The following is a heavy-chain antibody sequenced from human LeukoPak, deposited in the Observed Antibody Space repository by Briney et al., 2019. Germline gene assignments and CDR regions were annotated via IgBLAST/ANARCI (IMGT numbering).Heavy chain of an antibody. Sequence: ASVKVSCKASGYTFTGYYMHWVRQAPGQGLEWMGWINPNSGGTNYAQKFQGRVTMTRGTSISTAYMELSRLRSDDTAVYYCASGSNLRFLEWSPFDYWGQGTLVTVSS. CDR1: GYTFTGYY. V-gene: IGHV1-2*02. J-gene: IGHJ4*02. CDR2: INPNSGGT. CDR3: ASGSNLRFLEWSPFDY. D-gene: IGHD3-3*01.